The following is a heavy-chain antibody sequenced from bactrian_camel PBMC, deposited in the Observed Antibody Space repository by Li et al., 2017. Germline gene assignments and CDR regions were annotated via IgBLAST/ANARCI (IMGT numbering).Heavy chain of an antibody. V-gene: IGHV3S40*01. D-gene: IGHD7*01. CDR3: VTGPRESFGY. Sequence: DVQLVESGGGSVQAGGSLRLSCTAPGFTSNSCDMSWVRQAPGKEVEWVAGITSLPSLFRAASYADSVKGRFTISRDNSKNTVYLQMNSLRSEDTALYYCVTGPRESFGYWGQGTQVTVS. J-gene: IGHJ6*01. CDR1: GFTSNSCD. CDR2: ITSLPSLFRAA.